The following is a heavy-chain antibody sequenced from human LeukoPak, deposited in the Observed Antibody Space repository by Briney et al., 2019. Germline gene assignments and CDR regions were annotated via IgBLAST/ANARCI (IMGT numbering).Heavy chain of an antibody. Sequence: PGGSLRLSCTASGFTFCDHGLNWLRQAPGKGLEWVGFIRSKAYGGTAEYATSVKGRFTISRDDSENIAYVEMNSLKSEDTAVYYCARDLRAVAHDFDCWGQGTLVTVSS. J-gene: IGHJ4*02. CDR2: IRSKAYGGTA. CDR1: GFTFCDHG. CDR3: ARDLRAVAHDFDC. D-gene: IGHD6-19*01. V-gene: IGHV3-49*03.